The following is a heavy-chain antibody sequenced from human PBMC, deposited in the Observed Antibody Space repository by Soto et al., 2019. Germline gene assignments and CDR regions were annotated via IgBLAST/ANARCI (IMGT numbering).Heavy chain of an antibody. J-gene: IGHJ4*02. D-gene: IGHD3-22*01. CDR2: ISAYNGNT. V-gene: IGHV1-18*01. CDR1: GYTFTSYG. CDR3: ARDPTYYYDSSGYFDY. Sequence: QVQLVQSGAEVKKPGASVKVSCKASGYTFTSYGISWVRQAPGQGLERMGWISAYNGNTNYAQKLQGRVTMNTDTSTSTAYMELRSLRSDDTAVYYCARDPTYYYDSSGYFDYWGQGTLVTVSS.